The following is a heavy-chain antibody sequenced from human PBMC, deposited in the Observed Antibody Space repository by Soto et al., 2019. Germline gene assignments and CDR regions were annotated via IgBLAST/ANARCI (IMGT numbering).Heavy chain of an antibody. CDR3: ARSFVEMATMIDY. CDR2: IYPGDSDT. D-gene: IGHD5-12*01. J-gene: IGHJ4*02. Sequence: PGESLKISCKGSGYSFTSYWIGLVRQMPGKGLEWMGIIYPGDSDTRYSPSFQGQATISADKSISTAYLQWSSLKASDTAMYYCARSFVEMATMIDYWGQGTLVTVSS. CDR1: GYSFTSYW. V-gene: IGHV5-51*01.